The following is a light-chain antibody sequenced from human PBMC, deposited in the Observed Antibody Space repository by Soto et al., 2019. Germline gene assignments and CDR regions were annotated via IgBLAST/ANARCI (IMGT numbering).Light chain of an antibody. CDR1: SSDVGGYNY. J-gene: IGLJ1*01. CDR3: SSYTSSSNV. V-gene: IGLV2-14*01. CDR2: DVS. Sequence: QSALTQPASVSGSPGQSITISCTGTSSDVGGYNYVSWYQQHPGKAPKLMIYDVSNRPSGVSNRFSGSKSGNTASLTISGLQAEDDADYYCSSYTSSSNVFGTGTNVTVL.